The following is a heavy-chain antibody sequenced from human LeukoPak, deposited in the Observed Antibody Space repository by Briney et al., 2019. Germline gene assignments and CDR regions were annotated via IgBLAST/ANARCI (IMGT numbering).Heavy chain of an antibody. CDR2: ITHSGDST. V-gene: IGHV1-46*01. CDR3: ARDFRVVVAASKIQLLGMDV. D-gene: IGHD2-15*01. CDR1: GYTFTSYY. Sequence: ASVKVSCKASGYTFTSYYMHWVRQAPGQGLEWMGIITHSGDSTSYAQKFQGRVTMTRDTSTSTVYMELSSLRSEDTAVYYCARDFRVVVAASKIQLLGMDVWGQGTTVTVSS. J-gene: IGHJ6*02.